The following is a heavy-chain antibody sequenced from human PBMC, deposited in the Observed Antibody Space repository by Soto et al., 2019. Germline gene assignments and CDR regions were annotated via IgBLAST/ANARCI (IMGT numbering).Heavy chain of an antibody. V-gene: IGHV1-69*13. CDR1: GGTFSSYA. D-gene: IGHD3-22*01. CDR2: IIPIFGTA. J-gene: IGHJ4*02. Sequence: SVKVSCKASGGTFSSYAISWVRQAPGQGLEWMGGIIPIFGTANYAQKFQGRATITADESTSTAYMELSSLRSEDTAVYYCARAYYDSSGYFDFDYWGQGTLVTVSS. CDR3: ARAYYDSSGYFDFDY.